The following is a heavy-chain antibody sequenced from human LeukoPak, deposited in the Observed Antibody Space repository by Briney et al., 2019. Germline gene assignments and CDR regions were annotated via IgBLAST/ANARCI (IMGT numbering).Heavy chain of an antibody. D-gene: IGHD2-21*02. CDR3: ARDDFSVTELFDY. Sequence: GGSLRLSCAASGFTFSTYAMHWVRQAPGKGLEWVTLISNDGSNKYYADSVKGRLTISRDNSKNTLYLQMDSLRAEDTAVYYCARDDFSVTELFDYWGQGTLVTVSS. J-gene: IGHJ4*02. CDR2: ISNDGSNK. CDR1: GFTFSTYA. V-gene: IGHV3-30-3*01.